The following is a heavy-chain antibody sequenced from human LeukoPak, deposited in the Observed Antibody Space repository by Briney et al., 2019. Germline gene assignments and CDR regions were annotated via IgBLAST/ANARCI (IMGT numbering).Heavy chain of an antibody. Sequence: SVKVSCKASGGTFSSYAINWVRQAPGQGLEWMGGIIPIFGTANYAQKFQGRVTITTDESTSTAYMELSSLRSEDTAVYYCARERRPPDAFDIWGQGTMVTVSS. CDR1: GGTFSSYA. V-gene: IGHV1-69*05. J-gene: IGHJ3*02. CDR3: ARERRPPDAFDI. CDR2: IIPIFGTA.